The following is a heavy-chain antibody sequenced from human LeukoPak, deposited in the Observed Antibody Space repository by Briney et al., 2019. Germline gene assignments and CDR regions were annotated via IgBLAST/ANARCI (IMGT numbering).Heavy chain of an antibody. D-gene: IGHD3-10*01. V-gene: IGHV3-30*03. CDR1: GFAFSQFP. J-gene: IGHJ4*02. CDR2: ISHDGGNK. CDR3: ARDKSYFGSGNYHYFDS. Sequence: HPGGSLRLSCVASGFAFSQFPVHWVRQAPGKRLEWVAFISHDGGNKKYGDSVKGRFTISRDNSKNTVYLQMNSLRPEDTALYYCARDKSYFGSGNYHYFDSWGQGALVIVSS.